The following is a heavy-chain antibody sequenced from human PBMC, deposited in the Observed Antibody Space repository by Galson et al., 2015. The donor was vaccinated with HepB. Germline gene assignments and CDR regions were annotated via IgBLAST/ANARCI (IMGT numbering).Heavy chain of an antibody. CDR1: GFTFSSYS. V-gene: IGHV3-21*01. J-gene: IGHJ4*02. CDR2: ISSSSSYI. Sequence: SLRLSCAASGFTFSSYSMNWVRQAPGKGLEWVSSISSSSSYIYYADSVKGRFTISRDNAKNSLYLQMNSLRAEDTAVYYCARTASPQWLGGNYFDYWGQGTLVTVSS. CDR3: ARTASPQWLGGNYFDY. D-gene: IGHD6-19*01.